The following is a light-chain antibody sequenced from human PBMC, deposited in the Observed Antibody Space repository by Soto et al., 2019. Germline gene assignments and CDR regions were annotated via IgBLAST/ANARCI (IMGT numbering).Light chain of an antibody. CDR2: EVS. CDR3: SSYTTSSTWV. J-gene: IGLJ3*02. CDR1: SSDVGGYNY. V-gene: IGLV2-14*01. Sequence: QSALTQPASVSASPGQSITISCTGTSSDVGGYNYVSWYQQHPGKVPKLMIYEVSNRPSGISNRFSGSKSGNTASLTISGLQAEDEADYYCSSYTTSSTWVFGGGTKLTVL.